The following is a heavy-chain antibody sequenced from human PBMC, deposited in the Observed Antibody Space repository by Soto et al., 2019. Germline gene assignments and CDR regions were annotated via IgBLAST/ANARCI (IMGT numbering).Heavy chain of an antibody. J-gene: IGHJ6*02. V-gene: IGHV3-9*01. CDR3: AKTYIPTFNYYYGMDV. CDR2: ISWNSGSI. CDR1: GFTFGDYA. D-gene: IGHD3-16*01. Sequence: GGSLRLSCAASGFTFGDYAMHWVRQAPGKGLEWVSGISWNSGSIGYADSVKGRFTISRDNAKNSLYLQMNSLRAEDTALYYCAKTYIPTFNYYYGMDVWGQGTTVTVSS.